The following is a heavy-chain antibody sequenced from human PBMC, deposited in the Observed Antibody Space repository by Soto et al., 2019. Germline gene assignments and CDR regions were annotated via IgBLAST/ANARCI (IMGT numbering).Heavy chain of an antibody. Sequence: EVQLLESGGGLVQPGGSLRLSCAASGFTFTTYTMSWVRQAPGKGLEWVSVISGSGGRPSYADSVQGRFIISRDXXKXXXXXXXXXXXAEDTAMYYCAKARCYTTDCYVPDSWGQGTLVTVSS. CDR3: AKARCYTTDCYVPDS. CDR2: ISGSGGRP. V-gene: IGHV3-23*01. CDR1: GFTFTTYT. D-gene: IGHD3-16*02. J-gene: IGHJ5*01.